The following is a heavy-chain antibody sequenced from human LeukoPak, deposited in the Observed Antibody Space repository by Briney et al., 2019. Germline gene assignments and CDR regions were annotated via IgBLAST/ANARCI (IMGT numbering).Heavy chain of an antibody. V-gene: IGHV4-38-2*02. D-gene: IGHD2-2*01. Sequence: SETLSLTCTVSGYSISSGYYWGWIRQPPGKGLEWIGSIYHSGSTYYNPSLKSRVTISVDTSKNQFSLKLSSVTAADTAVYYCARVLGGCSSSSCQGRNWFDPWGQGTLVTVSS. CDR2: IYHSGST. J-gene: IGHJ5*02. CDR3: ARVLGGCSSSSCQGRNWFDP. CDR1: GYSISSGYY.